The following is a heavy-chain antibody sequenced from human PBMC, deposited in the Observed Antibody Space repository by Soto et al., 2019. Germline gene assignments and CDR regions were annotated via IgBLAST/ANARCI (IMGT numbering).Heavy chain of an antibody. V-gene: IGHV1-3*01. CDR3: ARDRDGGSPEEGFDY. D-gene: IGHD6-25*01. Sequence: ASVKVSCKASGYTFTSYAMHWVRQAPGQRLEWMGWINAGNGNTKYSQKFQGRVTITRDTSASTAYMELSSLRSEDTAVYYCARDRDGGSPEEGFDYWGQGTLVTVSS. CDR1: GYTFTSYA. J-gene: IGHJ4*02. CDR2: INAGNGNT.